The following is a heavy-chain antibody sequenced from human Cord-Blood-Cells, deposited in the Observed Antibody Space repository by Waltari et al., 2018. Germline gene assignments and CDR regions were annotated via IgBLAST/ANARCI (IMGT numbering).Heavy chain of an antibody. CDR2: IKQDGSEK. J-gene: IGHJ3*02. V-gene: IGHV3-7*01. CDR1: GFTFSSYW. Sequence: EVQLVESGGGLVQPGGSLRLSCAAAGFTFSSYWMSGVRQAPGKGLEWVANIKQDGSEKYYVDSVKGRFTISRDNAKNSLYLQMNSLRAEDTAVYYCARVLGYSGYDDAFDIWGQGTMVTVSS. D-gene: IGHD5-12*01. CDR3: ARVLGYSGYDDAFDI.